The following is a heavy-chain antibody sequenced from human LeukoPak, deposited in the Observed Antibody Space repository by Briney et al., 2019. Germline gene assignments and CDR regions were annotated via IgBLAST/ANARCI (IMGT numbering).Heavy chain of an antibody. D-gene: IGHD4-23*01. J-gene: IGHJ4*02. CDR2: IRSTSNTI. Sequence: PGGSLRLSCAASGFTFSSYDMNWVRQAPEKGLEWVSYIRSTSNTIYYADSVKGRFTISRDNAKNSLYLQMNSLRAEDTAVYYCARDFGRWFIDYWGQGTLVTVSS. CDR3: ARDFGRWFIDY. CDR1: GFTFSSYD. V-gene: IGHV3-48*04.